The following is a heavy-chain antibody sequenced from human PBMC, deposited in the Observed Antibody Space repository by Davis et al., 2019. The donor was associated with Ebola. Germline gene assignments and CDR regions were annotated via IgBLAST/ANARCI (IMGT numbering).Heavy chain of an antibody. Sequence: ASVKVSCKASGYNFTSYGITWVRQPPGQGLEWVAWISPYNGHINYAQKVQGRITMTTDTPTSTAYMELRSLTSDETAVYYCARGDCRRTNCQLPSQDYGMDVWGKGTTVTVSS. CDR3: ARGDCRRTNCQLPSQDYGMDV. CDR1: GYNFTSYG. CDR2: ISPYNGHI. J-gene: IGHJ6*04. D-gene: IGHD2-2*01. V-gene: IGHV1-18*01.